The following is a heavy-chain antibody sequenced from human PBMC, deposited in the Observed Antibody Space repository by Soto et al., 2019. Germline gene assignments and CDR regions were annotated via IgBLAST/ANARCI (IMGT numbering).Heavy chain of an antibody. CDR2: ISRSSSTI. V-gene: IGHV3-48*01. CDR1: GFTLSRYS. CDR3: XXXXXXXXXXX. Sequence: EVQLVESGGGLVQPGGSLRLSCVASGFTLSRYSMNWVRQAPGKGLEWVSYISRSSSTIYYADSVKGRFTISRDNAEXXXXXXXXXXXXXXXXXXXXXXXXXXXXXXXWGQGTRVTVSS. J-gene: IGHJ4*02.